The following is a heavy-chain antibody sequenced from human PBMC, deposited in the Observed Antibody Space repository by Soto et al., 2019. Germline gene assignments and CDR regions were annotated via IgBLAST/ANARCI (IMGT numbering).Heavy chain of an antibody. J-gene: IGHJ5*02. CDR1: GGSISSGGYS. V-gene: IGHV4-30-2*01. CDR2: IYHSGST. Sequence: QLQLQESGSGLVKPSQTLSLTCAVSGGSISSGGYSWSWIRQPPGKGLEWIGYIYHSGSTYYNPSLKSRVTISVDRSKNQFSLKLSSVTAEDTAVYYCARFEGGWFDPWGQGTLVTVSS. D-gene: IGHD3-16*01. CDR3: ARFEGGWFDP.